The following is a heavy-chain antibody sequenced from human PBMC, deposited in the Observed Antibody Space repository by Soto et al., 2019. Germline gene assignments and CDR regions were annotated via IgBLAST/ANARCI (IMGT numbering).Heavy chain of an antibody. Sequence: GGSPKMSCKGYGYSFTSYWIDWVRQMPGKGLEWMGIIYPGDSDTRYSPSFQGQVTISADKSISTAYLQWSSLKASDTAIFYFARRRYDSSGYSAFDIWGQGTMVTVSS. V-gene: IGHV5-51*01. CDR3: ARRRYDSSGYSAFDI. D-gene: IGHD3-22*01. J-gene: IGHJ3*02. CDR2: IYPGDSDT. CDR1: GYSFTSYW.